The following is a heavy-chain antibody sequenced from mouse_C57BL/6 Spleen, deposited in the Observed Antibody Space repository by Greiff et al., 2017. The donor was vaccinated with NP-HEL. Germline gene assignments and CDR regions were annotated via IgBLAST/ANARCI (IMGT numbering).Heavy chain of an antibody. V-gene: IGHV5-9*01. D-gene: IGHD3-2*02. CDR3: ARHRGGGSGNAMDY. Sequence: DVHLVESGGGLVKPGGSLKLSCAASGFTFSSYTMSWVCQTPEKRLEWVATISGGGGNTYYPDSVKGRFTISRDNAKNTLYLQMSSLRSEDTALYYCARHRGGGSGNAMDYWGQGTSVTVSS. J-gene: IGHJ4*01. CDR1: GFTFSSYT. CDR2: ISGGGGNT.